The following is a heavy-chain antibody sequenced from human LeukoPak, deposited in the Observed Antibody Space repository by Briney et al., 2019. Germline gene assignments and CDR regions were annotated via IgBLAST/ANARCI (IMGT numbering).Heavy chain of an antibody. V-gene: IGHV4-59*01. CDR2: IYYSGST. CDR1: GGSISSYY. D-gene: IGHD3-9*01. J-gene: IGHJ4*02. CDR3: ARGDYDILTGYRQNYYFDY. Sequence: HSEPLSLTCTVSGGSISSYYWSWIRQPPGKGLEWIGYIYYSGSTNYNPSLKSRVTISVDTSKNQFSLKLSSVTAADTAVYYCARGDYDILTGYRQNYYFDYWGQGTLVTVSS.